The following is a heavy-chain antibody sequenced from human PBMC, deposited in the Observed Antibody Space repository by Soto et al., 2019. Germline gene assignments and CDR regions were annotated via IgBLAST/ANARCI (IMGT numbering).Heavy chain of an antibody. V-gene: IGHV3-66*01. Sequence: DVQLVASGGGLVQPGGSLRLSCAASGFTVSSNYMSWVRQAPGKGLEWVSVIYSGGSTYYADSVKGRFTISRDNSKNTLYLQMNSLRAEDTAVYYCARDNSSSWYFSWGYFDYWGQGTLVTVSS. CDR3: ARDNSSSWYFSWGYFDY. CDR1: GFTVSSNY. J-gene: IGHJ4*02. D-gene: IGHD6-13*01. CDR2: IYSGGST.